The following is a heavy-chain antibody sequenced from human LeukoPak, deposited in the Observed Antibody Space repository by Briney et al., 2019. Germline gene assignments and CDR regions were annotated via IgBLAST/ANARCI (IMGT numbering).Heavy chain of an antibody. CDR3: ASFGYYYDSSGQKYNWFDP. Sequence: PGGSLRLSCAASGFTLSSYSMNWVRQAPGKGLEWVSYISSSSSSIYYADSVKGRFTISRDNAKNSLYLQMNSLRDEDTAVYYCASFGYYYDSSGQKYNWFDPWGQGTLVTVSS. J-gene: IGHJ5*02. CDR1: GFTLSSYS. D-gene: IGHD3-22*01. CDR2: ISSSSSSI. V-gene: IGHV3-48*02.